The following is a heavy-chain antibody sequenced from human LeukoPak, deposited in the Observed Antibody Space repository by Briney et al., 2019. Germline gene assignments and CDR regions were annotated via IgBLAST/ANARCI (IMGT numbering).Heavy chain of an antibody. V-gene: IGHV3-30*02. CDR3: AKETGYSSPDY. J-gene: IGHJ4*02. CDR2: IRYDGSNQ. D-gene: IGHD6-13*01. CDR1: GFTFNNYG. Sequence: GGSLRLSCAASGFTFNNYGMHWVRQAPGKGLEWVTFIRYDGSNQYYADSVKGRFTVSRDNSNNMLYLQMNSLTAEDTAVYYCAKETGYSSPDYWGQGTLVTVSS.